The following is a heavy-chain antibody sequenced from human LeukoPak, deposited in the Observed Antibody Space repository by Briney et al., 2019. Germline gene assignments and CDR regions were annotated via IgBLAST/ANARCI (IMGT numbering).Heavy chain of an antibody. J-gene: IGHJ3*02. CDR1: GFTFSSYW. CDR3: ARDWGVCSGGSCQGPYDAFDI. CDR2: IDREGRST. Sequence: PGGSLRLSCAPSGFTFSSYWMHWVRQPPGKGLVGVSRIDREGRSTSTADSENGYFTTSRNNANNTLYLQMNSLSAEDTAVYYCARDWGVCSGGSCQGPYDAFDIWGQGTMVTVSS. D-gene: IGHD2-15*01. V-gene: IGHV3-74*01.